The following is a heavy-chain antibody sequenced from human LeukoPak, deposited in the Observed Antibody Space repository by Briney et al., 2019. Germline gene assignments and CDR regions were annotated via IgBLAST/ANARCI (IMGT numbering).Heavy chain of an antibody. D-gene: IGHD2-21*02. CDR3: ARHRAGDLDY. CDR1: GFTFSNYW. J-gene: IGHJ4*02. Sequence: PRGSLRLSCAASGFTFSNYWMDWVRQAPGKGLVWVSHINSDESFISNADSVKGRFTISRDNAKNTLYLQMNSLRVEDTAVYYCARHRAGDLDYWGQGTLVTVSS. V-gene: IGHV3-74*01. CDR2: INSDESFI.